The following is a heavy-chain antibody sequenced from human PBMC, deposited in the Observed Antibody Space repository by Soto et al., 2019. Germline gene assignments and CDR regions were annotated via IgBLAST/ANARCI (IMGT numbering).Heavy chain of an antibody. J-gene: IGHJ4*02. Sequence: GGSLRLSCAASGFTFSSYAMSWVRQAPGKGLEWVSAISGSGGSTYYADSVKGRFTISRDNSKNTLYLQMNSLRAEDTAVYYCAKAYYDSSGYYPAGGYWGQGTLVTVSS. D-gene: IGHD3-22*01. CDR2: ISGSGGST. V-gene: IGHV3-23*01. CDR1: GFTFSSYA. CDR3: AKAYYDSSGYYPAGGY.